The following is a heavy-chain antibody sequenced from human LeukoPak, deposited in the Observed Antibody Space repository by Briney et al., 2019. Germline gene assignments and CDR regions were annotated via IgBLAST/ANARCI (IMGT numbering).Heavy chain of an antibody. Sequence: TGGSLRLSCAASGFTFSSHAMSWVRQAPGKGLEWVSAISGSGADTYYADSVKGRFTISRDNSKNTLSLQMNSLRAEDTAAYYCAKEGYQTGTTSKGYYDYWGQGTLVTVSS. CDR2: ISGSGADT. D-gene: IGHD1-7*01. CDR3: AKEGYQTGTTSKGYYDY. J-gene: IGHJ4*02. V-gene: IGHV3-23*01. CDR1: GFTFSSHA.